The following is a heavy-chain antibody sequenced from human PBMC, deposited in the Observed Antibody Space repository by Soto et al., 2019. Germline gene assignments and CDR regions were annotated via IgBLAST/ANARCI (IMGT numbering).Heavy chain of an antibody. D-gene: IGHD2-8*01. CDR2: IKSKTDGGTT. CDR3: TTDSMYYYYGMDV. V-gene: IGHV3-15*07. Sequence: EVQLVESGGGLVKPGGSLRLSCAASGFTFSNAWMNWVRQAPGKGLEWVGRIKSKTDGGTTDYAAPVKGRFTISRDDSKNTLYLQMNCLKTEDTAVYYCTTDSMYYYYGMDVWGQGTTVTVSS. CDR1: GFTFSNAW. J-gene: IGHJ6*02.